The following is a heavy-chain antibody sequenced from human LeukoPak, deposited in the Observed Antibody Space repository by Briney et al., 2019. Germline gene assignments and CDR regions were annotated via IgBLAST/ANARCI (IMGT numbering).Heavy chain of an antibody. D-gene: IGHD3-16*01. CDR2: ISSSGSTI. V-gene: IGHV3-11*01. Sequence: GGSLRLSCAASGFTFSDYYMSWIRQAPGKGLEWVSYISSSGSTIYYADSVKGRFTISRDNSKDTLYLQMNSLRAEDTAIYFCARDPGEQPYYYNYYMDVWGKGTTVTVSS. CDR3: ARDPGEQPYYYNYYMDV. CDR1: GFTFSDYY. J-gene: IGHJ6*03.